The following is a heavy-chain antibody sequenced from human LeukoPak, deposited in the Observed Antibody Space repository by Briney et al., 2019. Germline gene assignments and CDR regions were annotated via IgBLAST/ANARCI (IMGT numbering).Heavy chain of an antibody. CDR3: AKTGYDSSGYPIDY. CDR1: GFTFSSYG. D-gene: IGHD3-22*01. J-gene: IGHJ4*02. Sequence: PGGSLRLSCAASGFTFSSYGMHWVRQAPGKGLEWAAVISYDGSNKYYADSVKGRFTISRDNSKNTLYLQMNSLRAEDTAVYYCAKTGYDSSGYPIDYWGQGTLVTVSS. CDR2: ISYDGSNK. V-gene: IGHV3-30*18.